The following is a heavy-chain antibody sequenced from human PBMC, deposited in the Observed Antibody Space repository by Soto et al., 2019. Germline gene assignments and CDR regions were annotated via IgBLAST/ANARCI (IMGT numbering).Heavy chain of an antibody. D-gene: IGHD2-2*01. J-gene: IGHJ6*03. CDR1: GFTFSSYG. V-gene: IGHV3-33*01. CDR2: IWYDGGNK. CDR3: ARAGHCSSTSCYPLLYYYYYYMDV. Sequence: GGSLRLSCAASGFTFSSYGMHWVRQAPGKGLEWVAVIWYDGGNKYYADSVKGRFTISRDNSKNTLYLQMNSLRAEDTAVYYCARAGHCSSTSCYPLLYYYYYYMDVWGKGTTVTVSS.